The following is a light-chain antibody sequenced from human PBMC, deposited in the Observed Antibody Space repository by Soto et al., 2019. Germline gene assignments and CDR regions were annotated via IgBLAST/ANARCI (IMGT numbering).Light chain of an antibody. V-gene: IGKV1-5*01. Sequence: DIQMTQSPSTLSASVEDRVPITCRASTAISTWLAWHQQRPGKAPKLLIYEASSLQYGVPSRCRGSGSGTDFSLTISSLQPVDFATYYCQQYTGYSQWTFGQGTKVDIK. CDR3: QQYTGYSQWT. CDR2: EAS. J-gene: IGKJ1*01. CDR1: TAISTW.